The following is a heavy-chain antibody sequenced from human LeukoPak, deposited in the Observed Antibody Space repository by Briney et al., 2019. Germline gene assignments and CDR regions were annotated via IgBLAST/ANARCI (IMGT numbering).Heavy chain of an antibody. V-gene: IGHV1-69*13. D-gene: IGHD3-10*01. CDR1: GGTFNSYA. CDR2: IIPLLGTA. CDR3: ASSPEDGSGSYYFDY. Sequence: SVKVSCKASGGTFNSYAISWVRQAPGLGLEWMEGIIPLLGTATHAQKFQGRVTITADESTSTAYMELSSLRSEDTAVYYCASSPEDGSGSYYFDYWGQGTLVTVSS. J-gene: IGHJ4*02.